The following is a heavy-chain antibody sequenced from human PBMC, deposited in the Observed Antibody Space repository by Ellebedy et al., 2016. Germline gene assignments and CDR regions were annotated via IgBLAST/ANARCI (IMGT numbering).Heavy chain of an antibody. D-gene: IGHD5-12*01. V-gene: IGHV4-39*07. Sequence: SETLSLXXTVSGDSISSSSYYWGWIRQPPGKGLEWIGSIYYSGSTYYNPSLKGRVTISVDTSKSQFSLKLTSVTAADTAVYYCARDLPRGGYDQRYGYWGQGTLVTVSS. J-gene: IGHJ4*02. CDR3: ARDLPRGGYDQRYGY. CDR1: GDSISSSSYY. CDR2: IYYSGST.